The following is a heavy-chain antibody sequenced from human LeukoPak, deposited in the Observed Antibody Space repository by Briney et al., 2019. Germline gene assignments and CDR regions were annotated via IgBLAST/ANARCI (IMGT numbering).Heavy chain of an antibody. Sequence: GGSLRLSCAASGFTFSTHGMNWIRQAPGKGLEWVSFIDTSSSYKYYADSVKGRFTISRDNAKNSLYLQMKSLRADDTALYYCARGRSITLLRGVAISDGFDIWGQGTMVTVSS. CDR2: IDTSSSYK. CDR3: ARGRSITLLRGVAISDGFDI. D-gene: IGHD3-10*01. CDR1: GFTFSTHG. J-gene: IGHJ3*02. V-gene: IGHV3-21*01.